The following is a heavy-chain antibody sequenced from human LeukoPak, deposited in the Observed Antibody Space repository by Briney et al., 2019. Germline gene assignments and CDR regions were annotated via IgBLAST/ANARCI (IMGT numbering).Heavy chain of an antibody. CDR1: GFTFSRYS. CDR2: ISASGSHI. D-gene: IGHD2-15*01. V-gene: IGHV3-21*01. J-gene: IGHJ4*02. CDR3: ARGPQFCSGGSCFGYYFDY. Sequence: KSGGSLRLSCAASGFTFSRYSMNWVRPPPRKGLEWVSSISASGSHIYYADSVKGRFSISRDSARNSVYVQMSSLRAEDTAVYYCARGPQFCSGGSCFGYYFDYWGQGALVTVSS.